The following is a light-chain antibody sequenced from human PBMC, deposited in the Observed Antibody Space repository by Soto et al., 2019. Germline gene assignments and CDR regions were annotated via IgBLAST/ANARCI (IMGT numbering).Light chain of an antibody. V-gene: IGKV3-20*01. J-gene: IGKJ5*01. CDR1: QSVRSNY. Sequence: EIVLTQSPGTLSFSPGEKATLSCRASQSVRSNYLAWYQQKPGQAPRLLIYGTSSRAAGIPDRFSGSASGTDFTLTINRLEPEDFAVYYCQLYGISPHFGQGTRLEIK. CDR2: GTS. CDR3: QLYGISPH.